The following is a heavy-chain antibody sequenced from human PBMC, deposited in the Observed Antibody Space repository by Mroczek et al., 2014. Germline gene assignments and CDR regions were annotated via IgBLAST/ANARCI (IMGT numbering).Heavy chain of an antibody. Sequence: EVQLLESGGGLVQPGGSLRLSCAASGFTFSNYAMSWVRQAPGKGLAWVSAISGSGGSTYYADSVRGRFTISRDNSENTLYLQMNNLRAEDTAVYYCAKPDCSSTSCYSHYYYGMESGAKGPRSPSP. CDR2: ISGSGGST. CDR1: GFTFSNYA. V-gene: IGHV3-23*01. J-gene: IGHJ6*02. CDR3: AKPDCSSTSCYSHYYYGMES. D-gene: IGHD2-2*01.